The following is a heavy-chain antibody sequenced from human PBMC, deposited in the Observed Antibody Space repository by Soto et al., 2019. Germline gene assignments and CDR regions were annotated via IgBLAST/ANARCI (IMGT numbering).Heavy chain of an antibody. Sequence: PSETLSLTCIVFGDSISSYYWSWIRQPPGKGLEWIGYIYYSGTTNYNPSLKSRVTISLDRSKNQFSLKLSSVTAADTAVYYCAREMTGYYGGYYYYMDVWGKGTTVTVSS. J-gene: IGHJ6*03. D-gene: IGHD3-9*01. V-gene: IGHV4-59*12. CDR2: IYYSGTT. CDR3: AREMTGYYGGYYYYMDV. CDR1: GDSISSYY.